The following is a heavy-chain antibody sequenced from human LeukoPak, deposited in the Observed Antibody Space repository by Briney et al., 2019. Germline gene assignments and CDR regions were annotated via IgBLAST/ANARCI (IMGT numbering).Heavy chain of an antibody. CDR3: ARDRGGYSSGWYDSAFDI. CDR2: FDPEDGET. D-gene: IGHD6-19*01. J-gene: IGHJ3*02. Sequence: ASVKVSCKVSGYTLTELSMHWVRQAPGKGLEWMGGFDPEDGETIYAQKFQGRVTMTEDTSTDTAYMELSRLRSDDTAVYYCARDRGGYSSGWYDSAFDIWGQGTMVTVSS. CDR1: GYTLTELS. V-gene: IGHV1-24*01.